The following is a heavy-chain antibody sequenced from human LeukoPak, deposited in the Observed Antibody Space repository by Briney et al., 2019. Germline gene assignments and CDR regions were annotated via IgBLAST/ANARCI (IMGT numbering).Heavy chain of an antibody. Sequence: RPGGSLRLSCAASGFTFSSYSMNWVRQAPGKGLEWVSYISSSSSTIYYADSVKGRFTISRDNAKNSLYLQMNSLRAEDTAVYYCARENNWNYDYWGQGTLVTVSS. J-gene: IGHJ4*02. CDR1: GFTFSSYS. CDR3: ARENNWNYDY. CDR2: ISSSSSTI. V-gene: IGHV3-48*01. D-gene: IGHD1-7*01.